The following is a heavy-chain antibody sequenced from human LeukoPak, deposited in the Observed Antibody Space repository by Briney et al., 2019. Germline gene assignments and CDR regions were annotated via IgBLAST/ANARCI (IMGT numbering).Heavy chain of an antibody. CDR2: IYYSGAT. CDR1: GGSISSYY. J-gene: IGHJ3*02. D-gene: IGHD3-22*01. Sequence: SETLSLTCTVSGGSISSYYWSWIRQPPGKGLEWIGYIYYSGATNYNPSLRSRVTISVDTSKNQFSLKLSSVTTADTAVYYCARDGGYDSSGYSTDAFDIWGQGTMVTVSS. CDR3: ARDGGYDSSGYSTDAFDI. V-gene: IGHV4-59*01.